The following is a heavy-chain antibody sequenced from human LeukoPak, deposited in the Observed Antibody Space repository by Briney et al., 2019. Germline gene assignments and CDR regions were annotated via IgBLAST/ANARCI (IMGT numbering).Heavy chain of an antibody. CDR3: ARPRYSGSYSYYFDY. V-gene: IGHV3-30-3*01. CDR2: ISYDGSNK. D-gene: IGHD1-26*01. Sequence: GGSLRLSCAASGFTFSSYAMHWVRQAPGKGLEWVAVISYDGSNKYYADSVKGRFTISRDNSKNTLYLQMNSLRAEDTAVYYCARPRYSGSYSYYFDYWGQGTLATVSS. CDR1: GFTFSSYA. J-gene: IGHJ4*02.